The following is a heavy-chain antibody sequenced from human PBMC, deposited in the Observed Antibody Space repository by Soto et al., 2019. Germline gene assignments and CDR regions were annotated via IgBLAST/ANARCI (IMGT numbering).Heavy chain of an antibody. D-gene: IGHD1-26*01. Sequence: SQRLSRTCTLAGGPISSGDYYWSWIRQPPGKGLEWIGYIYYSGSTYYNPSLKSRVTISVDTSKNQFSLKLSSVNAADTAVSHCARVPEMGWVPPSGWFDPWRQLTLVTV. CDR3: ARVPEMGWVPPSGWFDP. J-gene: IGHJ5*02. V-gene: IGHV4-30-4*01. CDR1: GGPISSGDYY. CDR2: IYYSGST.